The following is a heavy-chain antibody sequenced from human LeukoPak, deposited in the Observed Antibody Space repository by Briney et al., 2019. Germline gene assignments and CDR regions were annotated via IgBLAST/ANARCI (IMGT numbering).Heavy chain of an antibody. J-gene: IGHJ5*02. V-gene: IGHV4-59*08. CDR1: GGSISGYY. CDR3: ARHGGLLLWFGELSAKNNWFDP. D-gene: IGHD3-10*01. Sequence: SETLSLTCTVSGGSISGYYYSWIRQPPGKGLEWIGYIYDGGSTNYNPSLRSRVTISGDTSKNQFSLKVSSVTAADTAVYYCARHGGLLLWFGELSAKNNWFDPWGQGTLVTVSS. CDR2: IYDGGST.